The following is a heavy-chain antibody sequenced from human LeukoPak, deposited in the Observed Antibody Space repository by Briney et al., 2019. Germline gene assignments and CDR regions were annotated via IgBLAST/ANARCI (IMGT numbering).Heavy chain of an antibody. CDR1: GGTFSSYA. Sequence: SVKVSCKASGGTFSSYAISWVRQAPGQGLEWMGGIIPIFGTANYAQKFQGRVTITADESTSTAYMELSSLRSEDTAVYYCVPDYGGNWAFDYWGQGTLVTVSS. CDR3: VPDYGGNWAFDY. D-gene: IGHD4-23*01. J-gene: IGHJ4*02. V-gene: IGHV1-69*13. CDR2: IIPIFGTA.